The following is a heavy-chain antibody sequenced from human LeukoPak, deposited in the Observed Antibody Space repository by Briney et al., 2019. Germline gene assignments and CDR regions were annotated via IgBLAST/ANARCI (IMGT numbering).Heavy chain of an antibody. V-gene: IGHV3-23*01. CDR2: ISGSGGST. D-gene: IGHD6-6*01. Sequence: PGGSLRLSCVASGFTFSSYAMSWVRQAPGKGLEWVSAISGSGGSTYYADSVKGRFTISRDNSKNTLYLQMNSLRAEDTAVYYCAKDVTPATYSSSSRMGDAFDIWGQGTMVTVSS. CDR1: GFTFSSYA. CDR3: AKDVTPATYSSSSRMGDAFDI. J-gene: IGHJ3*02.